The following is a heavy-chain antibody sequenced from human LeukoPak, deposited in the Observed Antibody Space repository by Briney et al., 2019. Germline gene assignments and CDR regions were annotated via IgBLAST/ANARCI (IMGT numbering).Heavy chain of an antibody. CDR3: ARGGCSGGSCYSGFDP. J-gene: IGHJ5*02. Sequence: SETLSLTCTVSGDSISSGGYYWSWIRQHPGKGLEWLGYIYYSGNTYYNPSLKSRVTISVDRSKKQFSLKLSSVTVADTAVYYCARGGCSGGSCYSGFDPWGQGTLVTVSS. CDR1: GDSISSGGYY. D-gene: IGHD2-15*01. CDR2: IYYSGNT. V-gene: IGHV4-31*03.